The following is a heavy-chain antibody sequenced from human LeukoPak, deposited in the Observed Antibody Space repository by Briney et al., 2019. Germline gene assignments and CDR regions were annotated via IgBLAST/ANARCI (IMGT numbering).Heavy chain of an antibody. J-gene: IGHJ5*02. CDR1: VFTFSSYA. CDR3: AKSGFTCSGCFWFDP. Sequence: GGSLRLSCAASVFTFSSYAMSWVRQAPGKGLEWVSAISGSGGSTYYADSVKGRFTISRDNSKNTLYLQMNSLRAEDTAVYYCAKSGFTCSGCFWFDPWGQGTLVTVSS. D-gene: IGHD6-19*01. V-gene: IGHV3-23*01. CDR2: ISGSGGST.